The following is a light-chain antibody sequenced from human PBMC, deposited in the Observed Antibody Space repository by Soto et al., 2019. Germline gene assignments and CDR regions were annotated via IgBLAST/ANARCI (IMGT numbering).Light chain of an antibody. CDR3: CSYAGSNTHWV. CDR1: SSDVGNFNL. V-gene: IGLV2-23*01. CDR2: EGN. J-gene: IGLJ3*02. Sequence: QSALTQPASVSGSPGQSITISCTETSSDVGNFNLVSWYQHYPGKAPKLIIYEGNKRPSGVSDRFSGSKSGNTASLTISGLQTEDEADYYCCSYAGSNTHWVFGGGTQLTVL.